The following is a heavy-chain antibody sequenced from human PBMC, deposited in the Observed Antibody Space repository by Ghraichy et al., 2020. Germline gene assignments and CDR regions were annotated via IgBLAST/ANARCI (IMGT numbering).Heavy chain of an antibody. V-gene: IGHV3-23*01. Sequence: GGSLRLSCAASGFTFSHYAMTWVRQAPGKGLEWVSVISGSGDSTYYADSVKGRFTISRDNSKNTLYLQMHSLRAEDTAVHYCAKDASGNSGYSSSWYDYWGQGTLVTVSS. CDR1: GFTFSHYA. CDR2: ISGSGDST. J-gene: IGHJ4*02. CDR3: AKDASGNSGYSSSWYDY. D-gene: IGHD6-13*01.